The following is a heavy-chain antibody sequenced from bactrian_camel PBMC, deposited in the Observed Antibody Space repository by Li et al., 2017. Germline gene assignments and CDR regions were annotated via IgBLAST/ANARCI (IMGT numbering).Heavy chain of an antibody. D-gene: IGHD5*01. CDR1: KFNLKSCG. V-gene: IGHV3S53*01. Sequence: QLVESGGGSVQAGGSLRLSCTAPKFNLKSCGIDWYRQATGEQREWVSVIAPDGSTTYADSVKGRFTISRDNAKNTVYLQLSGAQTEDTAMYYCARVPVYGLGILGQGTQVTVS. CDR2: IAPDGST. J-gene: IGHJ4*01.